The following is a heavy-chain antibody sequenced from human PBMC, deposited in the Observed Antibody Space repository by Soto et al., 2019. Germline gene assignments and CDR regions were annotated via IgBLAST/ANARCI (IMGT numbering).Heavy chain of an antibody. CDR3: AHSGLAAADFGAFDI. V-gene: IGHV2-5*02. CDR2: IYWDDDK. CDR1: GFSLSTSGVG. Sequence: QITLKESGPTPVKPTQTLTLTCTFSGFSLSTSGVGVGWIRQPPGKALEWLALIYWDDDKRYSPSLKSRLTITKDTSKNQVVLTMTNMDPVDTATYYCAHSGLAAADFGAFDIWGQGTMVTVSS. D-gene: IGHD6-13*01. J-gene: IGHJ3*02.